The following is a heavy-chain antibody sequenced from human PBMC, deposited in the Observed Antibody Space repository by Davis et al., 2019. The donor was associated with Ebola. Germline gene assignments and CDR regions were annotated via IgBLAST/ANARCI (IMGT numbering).Heavy chain of an antibody. CDR1: GFTFNTYY. V-gene: IGHV3-74*01. CDR3: ARVSYTNGLYYFDY. Sequence: PGGSLRLSCAASGFTFNTYYMHWVRQAPGKGLVWVSRISSDGSNTEYADSVKGRFTISRDNSKNTLYLQMNSLRAEDTAVYYCARVSYTNGLYYFDYWGQGTLVTVSS. D-gene: IGHD6-19*01. CDR2: ISSDGSNT. J-gene: IGHJ4*02.